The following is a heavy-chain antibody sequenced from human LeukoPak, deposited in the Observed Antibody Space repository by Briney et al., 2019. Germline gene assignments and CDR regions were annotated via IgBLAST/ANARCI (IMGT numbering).Heavy chain of an antibody. CDR2: IYSSGSI. Sequence: PSQTLPLTCTVSGGSISSSNYYWGWIRQPPGKGLEWIGSIYSSGSIYYNPSLKSRVTISVDTSKNQFSLKLTSVTAADTAVYYCARQRGYCSGGSCYGMFDYWGQGTLVTVSS. V-gene: IGHV4-39*01. CDR3: ARQRGYCSGGSCYGMFDY. J-gene: IGHJ4*02. D-gene: IGHD2-15*01. CDR1: GGSISSSNYY.